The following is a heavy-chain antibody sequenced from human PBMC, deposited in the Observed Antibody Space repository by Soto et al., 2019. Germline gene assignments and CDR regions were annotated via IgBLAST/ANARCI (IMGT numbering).Heavy chain of an antibody. D-gene: IGHD2-2*01. J-gene: IGHJ4*02. Sequence: ASVKVSCKASGYTFNSYGISWVRQAPGQGLEWMGWISAYNGNTKYAQKVQGRVTMTTDTSTSTAYMELRSLRSDDTAVYYCARGPVTPYCSSTSCPRFDYWGQGALVTVSS. CDR1: GYTFNSYG. V-gene: IGHV1-18*01. CDR2: ISAYNGNT. CDR3: ARGPVTPYCSSTSCPRFDY.